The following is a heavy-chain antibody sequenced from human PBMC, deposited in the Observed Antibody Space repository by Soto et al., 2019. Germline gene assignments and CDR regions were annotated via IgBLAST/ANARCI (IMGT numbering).Heavy chain of an antibody. CDR3: HFGGRYFDWLIDY. J-gene: IGHJ4*02. CDR1: GFTFSGSA. CDR2: IRSKANSYAT. V-gene: IGHV3-73*01. Sequence: EVQLVESGGGLVQPGGSLKLSCAASGFTFSGSAMHWVRQASGKGLEWVGRIRSKANSYATAYAASVKGRFTISRDDSKNTAYLQMNSLKTEDTAVYYCHFGGRYFDWLIDYWGQGTLVTVSS. D-gene: IGHD3-9*01.